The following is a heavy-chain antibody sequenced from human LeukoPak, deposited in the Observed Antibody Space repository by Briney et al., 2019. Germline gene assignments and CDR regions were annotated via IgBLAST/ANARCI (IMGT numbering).Heavy chain of an antibody. CDR1: GFTFSSYA. V-gene: IGHV3-23*01. D-gene: IGHD3-3*01. J-gene: IGHJ4*02. CDR2: ISGSGGST. CDR3: AKVESYDFWSGYYFTYFDY. Sequence: GGSLRLSCAASGFTFSSYAMSWVRQAPGKGLEWVSAISGSGGSTYYADSVKGRFTISRDNSKNTLYLQMNSLRAEDTAVYYCAKVESYDFWSGYYFTYFDYWGQGTLVTVSS.